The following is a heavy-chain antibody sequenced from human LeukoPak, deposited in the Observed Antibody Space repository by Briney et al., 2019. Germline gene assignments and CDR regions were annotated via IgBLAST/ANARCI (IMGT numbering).Heavy chain of an antibody. CDR3: ASSYAYPNAFDY. CDR1: GGAFSSYA. CDR2: IIPIFGTA. D-gene: IGHD2-2*01. J-gene: IGHJ4*02. V-gene: IGHV1-69*05. Sequence: SVKVVCKASGGAFSSYAISWVRQAHGQGIEWMGRIIPIFGTANYAQKFQGRVTITTDESTSTAYMELSSLRSEDTAVYYCASSYAYPNAFDYWGQGTLVTVSS.